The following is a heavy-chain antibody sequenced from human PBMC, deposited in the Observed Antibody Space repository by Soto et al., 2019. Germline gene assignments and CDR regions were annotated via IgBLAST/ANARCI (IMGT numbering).Heavy chain of an antibody. V-gene: IGHV3-30-3*01. Sequence: GGSLRLSCAASGFTFSSYAMHWVRQAPGKGLEWVAVISYDGSNKYYADSVKGRFTISRDNSKNTLYLQMNSLRAEDTAVYYCARPDSVSLVATKCWGQGTLVTVSS. CDR2: ISYDGSNK. J-gene: IGHJ4*02. CDR3: ARPDSVSLVATKC. D-gene: IGHD5-12*01. CDR1: GFTFSSYA.